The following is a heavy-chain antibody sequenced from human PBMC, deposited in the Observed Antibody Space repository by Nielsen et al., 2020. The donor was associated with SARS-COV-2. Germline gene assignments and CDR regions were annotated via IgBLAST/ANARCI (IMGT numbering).Heavy chain of an antibody. CDR2: IIPIFGTA. V-gene: IGHV1-69*13. Sequence: SVKVSCKASGGTFSSDAFSWVRQAPGQGLEWMGGIIPIFGTANYAQKFQGRVTITADESTSTAYMELSSLRSEDTAVYYCARGGYCSGGSCWYFDLWGRGTLVTVSS. J-gene: IGHJ2*01. CDR1: GGTFSSDA. CDR3: ARGGYCSGGSCWYFDL. D-gene: IGHD2-15*01.